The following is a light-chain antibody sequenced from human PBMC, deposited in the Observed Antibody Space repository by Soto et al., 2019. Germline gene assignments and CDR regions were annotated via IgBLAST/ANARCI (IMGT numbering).Light chain of an antibody. J-gene: IGKJ1*01. CDR2: GAS. CDR3: QQYGSSRT. Sequence: EIVLTQSPGTLSLSPGERATLSCRASQTVNNNYLAWYQQKPGQAPRLFIYGASTRATVIPDRFSGSGSGTDFTLTISRLEPEDFAVYYCQQYGSSRTFGQGTKVEIK. V-gene: IGKV3-20*01. CDR1: QTVNNNY.